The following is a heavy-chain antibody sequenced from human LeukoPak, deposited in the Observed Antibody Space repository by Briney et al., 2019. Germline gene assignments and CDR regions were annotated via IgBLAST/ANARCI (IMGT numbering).Heavy chain of an antibody. CDR3: AGDYDFWSGYPHAYDAFDI. Sequence: PSETLSLTCTVSGGSISSGSYYWSWIRQPAGKGLEWIGRIYTSGSTNYNPSLKSRVTISVDTSKNQFSLKLCSVTAADTAVYYCAGDYDFWSGYPHAYDAFDIWGQGTMVTVSS. J-gene: IGHJ3*02. D-gene: IGHD3-3*01. CDR1: GGSISSGSYY. V-gene: IGHV4-61*02. CDR2: IYTSGST.